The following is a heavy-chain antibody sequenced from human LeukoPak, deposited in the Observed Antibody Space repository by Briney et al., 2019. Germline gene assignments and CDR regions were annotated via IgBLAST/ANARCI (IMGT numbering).Heavy chain of an antibody. D-gene: IGHD3-10*01. CDR2: LTQFFRKT. V-gene: IGHV1-69*05. J-gene: IGHJ5*02. Sequence: SVKVSCKASGGSFRTYPISWVRQAPGQGLEWLGGLTQFFRKTNYTQKFQGRLTITTDESSSTAYMELSDLRSDDTAVYYCATSESGRSWDWFAPWGQGTLVTVSS. CDR3: ATSESGRSWDWFAP. CDR1: GGSFRTYP.